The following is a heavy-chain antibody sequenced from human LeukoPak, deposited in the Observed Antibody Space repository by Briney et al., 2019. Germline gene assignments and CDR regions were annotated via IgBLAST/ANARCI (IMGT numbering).Heavy chain of an antibody. CDR3: ARQRRVITMDRGVDKFYFDY. J-gene: IGHJ4*02. CDR1: GGSISFISSNNYH. CDR2: IYYSGST. D-gene: IGHD3-10*01. V-gene: IGHV4-39*01. Sequence: SETLSLTCIVSGGSISFISSNNYHWGWIRQPPGKGLEWIGSIYYSGSTYYNPSLKSRVTISVDTSKNQFSLKLSSVTAADTAVYYCARQRRVITMDRGVDKFYFDYWGQGTLVTVSS.